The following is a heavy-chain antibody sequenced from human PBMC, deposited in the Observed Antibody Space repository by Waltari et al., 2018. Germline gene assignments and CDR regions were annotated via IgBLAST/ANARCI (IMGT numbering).Heavy chain of an antibody. CDR3: ARERGYSYGDRYFDY. CDR1: GDSVSSNSAA. CDR2: TYYSAKRYN. D-gene: IGHD5-18*01. V-gene: IGHV6-1*01. Sequence: QVQLQQSGPGLVKPSQTLSLTCAISGDSVSSNSAAWNWIRQSPSRGLEWLGRTYYSAKRYNEYAGAVKSRITINPDTSKNHFSLLLNSVTPEDTAVYYCARERGYSYGDRYFDYWGQGTLVTVSS. J-gene: IGHJ4*02.